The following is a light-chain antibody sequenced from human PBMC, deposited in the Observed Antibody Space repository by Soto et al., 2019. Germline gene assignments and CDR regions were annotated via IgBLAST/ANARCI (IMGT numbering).Light chain of an antibody. J-gene: IGKJ1*01. V-gene: IGKV1-5*03. CDR1: QTISSW. Sequence: HCPSALERPSRDGAARACAASQTISSWLAWYQQKPGKAPKLLIYRASTLKSGDPSRFSGSGSGKKCHLTISRLQPDDFATYYCQYYNSYPEACGQGNKGDIK. CDR3: QYYNSYPEA. CDR2: RAS.